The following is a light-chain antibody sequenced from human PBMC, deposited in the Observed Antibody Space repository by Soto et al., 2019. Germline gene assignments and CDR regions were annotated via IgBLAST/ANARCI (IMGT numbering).Light chain of an antibody. J-gene: IGKJ2*01. CDR2: GAS. Sequence: IVLTQSPGTLSLSPGERATLSCRASQSVSSSYLAWYQQKPGQAPRLLIYGASSRATGIPDRFSGSGSGTDLTLTISRLEPEDFAVYYCQQYGSSPPQYTFGQGTKLEIK. V-gene: IGKV3-20*01. CDR1: QSVSSSY. CDR3: QQYGSSPPQYT.